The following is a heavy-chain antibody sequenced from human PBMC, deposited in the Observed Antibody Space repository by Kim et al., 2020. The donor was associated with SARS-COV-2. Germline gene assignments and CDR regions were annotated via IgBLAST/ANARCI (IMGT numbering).Heavy chain of an antibody. V-gene: IGHV1-3*01. CDR3: ARETGANTIFGVVIIGGWFDP. CDR1: GYTFTSYA. Sequence: ASVKVSCKASGYTFTSYAMHWVRQAPGQRLEWMGWINAGNGNTKYSQKFQRRVTITRDTSASTAYMELSSLRSEDTAVYYCARETGANTIFGVVIIGGWFDPWGQGTLVTVSS. J-gene: IGHJ5*02. CDR2: INAGNGNT. D-gene: IGHD3-3*01.